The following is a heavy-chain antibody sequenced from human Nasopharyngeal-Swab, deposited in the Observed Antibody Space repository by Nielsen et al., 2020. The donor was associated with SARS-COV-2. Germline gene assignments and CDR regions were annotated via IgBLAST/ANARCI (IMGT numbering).Heavy chain of an antibody. CDR3: AVTWDY. V-gene: IGHV1-18*01. Sequence: ASVNVSCKASGGTLSSYGISWVRQAPGQGLEWMGWISAYNGNTNYAQKLQGRVTMTTDTSTNTAYMELRSLKSDDTAVYYCAVTWDYWGQGTLVTVSS. CDR2: ISAYNGNT. J-gene: IGHJ4*02. D-gene: IGHD2-21*02. CDR1: GGTLSSYG.